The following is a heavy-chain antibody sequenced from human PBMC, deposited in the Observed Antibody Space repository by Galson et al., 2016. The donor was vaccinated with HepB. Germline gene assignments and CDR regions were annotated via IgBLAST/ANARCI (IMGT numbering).Heavy chain of an antibody. CDR2: INAGNGNT. J-gene: IGHJ4*02. D-gene: IGHD3-3*01. CDR3: ARDGKRITVFGVVFPYYFDS. Sequence: SCKASGYTFTNYAMHWVRQAPGQRLEWMGWINAGNGNTKYSQKFQGRVTITRDTSASTAYMELSGLRSEDTAVYYCARDGKRITVFGVVFPYYFDSWGQGTLVTVSS. CDR1: GYTFTNYA. V-gene: IGHV1-3*01.